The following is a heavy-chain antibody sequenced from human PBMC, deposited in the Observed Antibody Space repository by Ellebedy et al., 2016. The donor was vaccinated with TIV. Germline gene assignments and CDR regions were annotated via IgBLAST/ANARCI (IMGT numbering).Heavy chain of an antibody. Sequence: MPSETLSLTCTVSGGSMTSHYWSWIRQPPGKGLEWIGYVYSNGNTNYNPTLKSRLTLAIDTSKNQFSLKLNSVTAADTAVYYCARHYGNYGSGSKGMDVWGQGTTVTVSS. V-gene: IGHV4-59*08. J-gene: IGHJ6*02. CDR1: GGSMTSHY. D-gene: IGHD3-10*01. CDR3: ARHYGNYGSGSKGMDV. CDR2: VYSNGNT.